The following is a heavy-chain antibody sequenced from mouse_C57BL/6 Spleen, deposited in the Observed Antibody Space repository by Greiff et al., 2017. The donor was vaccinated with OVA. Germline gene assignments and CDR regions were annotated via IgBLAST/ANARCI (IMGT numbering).Heavy chain of an antibody. CDR3: ARALRREYYFDY. Sequence: DVQLQESGGGLVKPGGSLKLSCAASGFTFSDYGMHWVRQAPEKGLEWVAYISSGSSTIYYADTVKGRFTISRDNAKNTLFLQMTSLRSEDTAMYYCARALRREYYFDYWGQGTTLTVSS. D-gene: IGHD2-12*01. CDR1: GFTFSDYG. CDR2: ISSGSSTI. J-gene: IGHJ2*01. V-gene: IGHV5-17*01.